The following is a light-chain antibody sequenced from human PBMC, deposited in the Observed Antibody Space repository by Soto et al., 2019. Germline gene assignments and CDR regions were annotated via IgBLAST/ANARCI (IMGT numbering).Light chain of an antibody. CDR3: SSYAGSNNYV. CDR2: EVS. CDR1: ISYVCNYNY. V-gene: IGLV2-8*01. J-gene: IGLJ1*01. Sequence: LTPFASACASPGQSVTIACTGTISYVCNYNYVSWYQQHPGKAPKLLIYEVSKRPSGVPDRFSGYKSGNTASLTVSGLQAEDEADYYCSSYAGSNNYVFGTGTKVTVL.